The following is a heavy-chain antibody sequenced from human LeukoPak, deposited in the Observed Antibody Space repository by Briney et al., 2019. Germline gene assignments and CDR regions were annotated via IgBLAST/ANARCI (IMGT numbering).Heavy chain of an antibody. Sequence: GGSLRLSCAASGFTFSSYWMSWVRQAPGKGLEWVASIKQDGSEKYYVDSVKGRFTISRDNAKNSLYLQMNSLRAEDTAVYYWGKSPEIHSPRAFDIWGRGTMVPVSS. D-gene: IGHD5-18*01. V-gene: IGHV3-7*01. CDR3: GKSPEIHSPRAFDI. CDR1: GFTFSSYW. CDR2: IKQDGSEK. J-gene: IGHJ3*02.